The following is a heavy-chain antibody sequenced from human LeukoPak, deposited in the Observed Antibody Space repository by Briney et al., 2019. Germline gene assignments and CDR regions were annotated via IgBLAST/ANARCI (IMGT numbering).Heavy chain of an antibody. D-gene: IGHD1-26*01. CDR1: GGSFSGYY. CDR3: ASHRRVGALYFDY. Sequence: SETLSLTCAVSGGSFSGYYWSWIRQPPGKGLEWIGEINHSGSTNYNPSLKSRVTISVDTSKNQFSLKLSSVTAADTAVYYCASHRRVGALYFDYWGQGTLVTVSS. V-gene: IGHV4-34*01. CDR2: INHSGST. J-gene: IGHJ4*02.